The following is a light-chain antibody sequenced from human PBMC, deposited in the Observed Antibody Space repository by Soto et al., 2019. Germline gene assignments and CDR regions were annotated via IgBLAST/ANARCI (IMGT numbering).Light chain of an antibody. V-gene: IGKV1-27*01. CDR3: QKYNSAPPLT. J-gene: IGKJ4*01. CDR1: QGISSY. Sequence: DIKMTQSPSSLSASVGDRVTITCRASQGISSYLAWYQQKPGRGPKLLIYAASTLQSVVPSRFSVSGSGTDFTLTISSLQPEDVATYYCQKYNSAPPLTFGGGTKVEIK. CDR2: AAS.